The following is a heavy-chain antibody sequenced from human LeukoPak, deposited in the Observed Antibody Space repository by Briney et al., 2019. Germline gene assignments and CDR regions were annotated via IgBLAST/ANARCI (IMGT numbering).Heavy chain of an antibody. CDR3: AREVVAATPIRAFDI. CDR1: GFTFSSNA. Sequence: GGSLRLSCAASGFTFSSNAMSWVRQAPGKGLEWVSYISSSGSTIYYADSVKGRFTISRDNAKNSLYLQMNSLRAEDTAVYYCAREVVAATPIRAFDIWGQGTMVTVSS. J-gene: IGHJ3*02. D-gene: IGHD2-15*01. V-gene: IGHV3-48*03. CDR2: ISSSGSTI.